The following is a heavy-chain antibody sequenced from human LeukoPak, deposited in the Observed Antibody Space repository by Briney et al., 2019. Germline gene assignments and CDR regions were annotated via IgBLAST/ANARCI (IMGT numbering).Heavy chain of an antibody. D-gene: IGHD3-10*01. Sequence: SGGSLRLSCAASGLTVSSNYMSWVRQAPGKGLEWVSIIYSGGSTYYADSVKGRFTISRDNSKNTLYLQMNSLRAEDTAVYYCAKDVVRGVMWYFDYWGQGTLVTVSS. J-gene: IGHJ4*02. CDR1: GLTVSSNY. V-gene: IGHV3-53*01. CDR2: IYSGGST. CDR3: AKDVVRGVMWYFDY.